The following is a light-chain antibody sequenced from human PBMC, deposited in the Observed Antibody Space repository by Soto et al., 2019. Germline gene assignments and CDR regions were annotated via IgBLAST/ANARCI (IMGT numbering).Light chain of an antibody. CDR2: GAS. V-gene: IGKV3-15*01. CDR1: QSVSNN. CDR3: QQYNDWWT. Sequence: EIVMTQSPATLSVSPGESATLSCRARQSVSNNLTWYQQKPGQPPRLLIYGASTRATGVPGRFSGSGSGTEFTLTISSLQSEDFAVYYCQQYNDWWTFGQGTKVEIK. J-gene: IGKJ1*01.